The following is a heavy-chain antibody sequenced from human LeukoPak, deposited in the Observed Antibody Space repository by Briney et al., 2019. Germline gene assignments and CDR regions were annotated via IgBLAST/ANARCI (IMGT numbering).Heavy chain of an antibody. J-gene: IGHJ4*02. CDR1: GYTFISYA. D-gene: IGHD6-19*01. V-gene: IGHV7-4-1*02. CDR2: INTNTGNP. CDR3: ASSTTRGGWGRDGDY. Sequence: ASVKVSCKASGYTFISYAMNWVRQAPGQGLEWMGWINTNTGNPTYAQGFTGRFVFSLDTSVSTAYLQISSLKAEDAAVYYRASSTTRGGWGRDGDYWGQGTLVTVSS.